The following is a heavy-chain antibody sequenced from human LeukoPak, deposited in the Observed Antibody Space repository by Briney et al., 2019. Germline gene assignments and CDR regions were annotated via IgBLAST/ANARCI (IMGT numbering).Heavy chain of an antibody. Sequence: GGSLRLSCAASGFTFSSYWMSWVRQAPGKRLEWVANIKQDGSEKYYVDSVKGRFTISRDNAKNSLYLQMNSLRAEDTAVYYCARARSIFGVVIRYFDYWGQGTLVTVSS. J-gene: IGHJ4*02. CDR1: GFTFSSYW. CDR2: IKQDGSEK. CDR3: ARARSIFGVVIRYFDY. V-gene: IGHV3-7*01. D-gene: IGHD3-3*01.